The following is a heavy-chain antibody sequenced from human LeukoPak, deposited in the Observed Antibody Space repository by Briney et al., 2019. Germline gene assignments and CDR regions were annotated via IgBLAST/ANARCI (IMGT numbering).Heavy chain of an antibody. V-gene: IGHV3-11*01. D-gene: IGHD6-13*01. CDR3: ARVEAAAVPDY. J-gene: IGHJ4*02. CDR2: ISSSGSTI. Sequence: GGSLRLSCAASGFTFSDYYMSWIRQAPGKGLEWVSYISSSGSTIYYADSVKGRFTISRDNAKNSLYLQMNSLRAEGTAVYYCARVEAAAVPDYWGQGTLVTVSS. CDR1: GFTFSDYY.